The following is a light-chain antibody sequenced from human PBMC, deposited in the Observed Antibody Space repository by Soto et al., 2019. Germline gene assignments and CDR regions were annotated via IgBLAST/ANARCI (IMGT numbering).Light chain of an antibody. V-gene: IGLV2-14*01. CDR1: SSDVGGYNY. CDR2: EVS. Sequence: QSALTQPASVSGSPGQSITISCTGTSSDVGGYNYVSWYQQHPGKPPKLMIYEVSNRPSGVSNRFSSSKSGNTASLTISGLQTEDGADYYCSSYTSISTYVFGTGTKLTVL. J-gene: IGLJ1*01. CDR3: SSYTSISTYV.